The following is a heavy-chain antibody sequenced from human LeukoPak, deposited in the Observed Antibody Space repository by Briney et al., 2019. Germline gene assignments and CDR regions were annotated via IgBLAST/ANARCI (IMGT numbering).Heavy chain of an antibody. J-gene: IGHJ4*02. D-gene: IGHD3-22*01. CDR2: ISGSGGST. CDR3: AKDRYDSSGYYHFDY. V-gene: IGHV3-23*01. Sequence: GGSLRLSCAASGFIFSSYAMTWVRQAPGKGLEWVSAISGSGGSTYYADSVKGRFTISRDNSKNTLYLQMNSLRAEDTAVYYCAKDRYDSSGYYHFDYWGQGTLVTVSS. CDR1: GFIFSSYA.